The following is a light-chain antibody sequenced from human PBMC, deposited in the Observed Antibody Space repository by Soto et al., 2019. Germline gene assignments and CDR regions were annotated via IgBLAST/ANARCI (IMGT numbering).Light chain of an antibody. CDR1: QSVTSTY. CDR2: AAS. V-gene: IGKV3-20*01. J-gene: IGKJ1*01. CDR3: HQYGSSITWT. Sequence: EVVLTQSPGTVSLSPGERATLSCGASQSVTSTYLAWYKQKPGQAPRLLIYAASSRATGIPDRFSGSGSGTDFTLSINRLEPEDFAVYYCHQYGSSITWTFGQGTKVEIK.